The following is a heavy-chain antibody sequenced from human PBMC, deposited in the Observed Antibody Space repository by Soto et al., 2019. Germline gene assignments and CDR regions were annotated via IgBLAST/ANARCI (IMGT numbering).Heavy chain of an antibody. J-gene: IGHJ5*02. CDR1: GGTFSSYA. CDR3: ARDYGLHGGRRFDP. V-gene: IGHV1-69*06. Sequence: QVQLVQSGAEVKKPGSSVKVSCKASGGTFSSYAISWVRQAPGQGLEWMGGIIPIFGTANYAEKFQGRVTITADKSTSTAYMELGSLRSEDTAVYYCARDYGLHGGRRFDPWGQGTLVTVSS. CDR2: IIPIFGTA. D-gene: IGHD4-17*01.